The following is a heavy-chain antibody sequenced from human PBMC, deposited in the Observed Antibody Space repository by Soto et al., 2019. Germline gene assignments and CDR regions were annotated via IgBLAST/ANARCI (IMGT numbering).Heavy chain of an antibody. CDR2: INSGGTT. CDR3: AKAYSSYSSGWDYYFDD. J-gene: IGHJ4*02. D-gene: IGHD6-19*01. V-gene: IGHV3-23*01. Sequence: EVQLLESGGGLVQPGGSLRLSCAASGFSLSTYAMSWVRQAPGKGLERVSAINSGGTTFYAGSVKGRFTISRDNSMHTLYLQMNSLRAEDTAIYYCAKAYSSYSSGWDYYFDDWGQGTLVIVSS. CDR1: GFSLSTYA.